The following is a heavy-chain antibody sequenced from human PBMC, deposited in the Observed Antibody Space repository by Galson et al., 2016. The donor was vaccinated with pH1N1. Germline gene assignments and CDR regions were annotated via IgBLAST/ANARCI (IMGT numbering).Heavy chain of an antibody. CDR1: GFGFSSYA. CDR3: ARARFDP. Sequence: SLRLSCAASGFGFSSYAMHWVRQAPGKGLEWVANIRQDGSEKYYVDSVKGRFTISRDNAKNSLYLQMNSLTAEDTAVYYCARARFDPWGQGTLVTVPS. J-gene: IGHJ5*02. V-gene: IGHV3-7*01. CDR2: IRQDGSEK.